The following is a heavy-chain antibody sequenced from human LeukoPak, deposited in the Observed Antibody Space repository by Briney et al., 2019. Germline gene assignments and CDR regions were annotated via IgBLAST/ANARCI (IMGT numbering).Heavy chain of an antibody. V-gene: IGHV3-74*01. CDR2: INTDGTVT. CDR1: GFTFSKYW. CDR3: ATKQWLAPPPDS. D-gene: IGHD6-19*01. Sequence: GGSLRLSCAASGFTFSKYWMLWVRQAPGKGLESVSRINTDGTVTTYADSVKGRFTVSRDNSDNTMFLQMNSVRDEDTAVYYCATKQWLAPPPDSWGQGTPVTVSS. J-gene: IGHJ4*02.